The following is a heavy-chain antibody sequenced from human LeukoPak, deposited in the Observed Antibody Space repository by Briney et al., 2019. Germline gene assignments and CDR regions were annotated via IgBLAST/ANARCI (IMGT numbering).Heavy chain of an antibody. CDR3: ARGPSYYYDSSGYLFDY. CDR2: INWNGGRT. D-gene: IGHD3-22*01. V-gene: IGHV3-20*04. J-gene: IGHJ4*02. CDR1: GFTFYDYG. Sequence: GGSLRLSCAASGFTFYDYGMSWVRHAPGKGLEWVSGINWNGGRTGYADSVKGRFTISRDNAKNSLYLQMNSLRAEDTALYYCARGPSYYYDSSGYLFDYWGQGTLVTVSS.